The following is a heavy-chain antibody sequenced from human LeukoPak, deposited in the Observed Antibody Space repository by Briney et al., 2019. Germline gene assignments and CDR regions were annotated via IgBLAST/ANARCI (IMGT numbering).Heavy chain of an antibody. CDR2: IIPILGIA. V-gene: IGHV1-69*04. CDR1: GGTFSSYA. CDR3: ARGLRLWFFDY. Sequence: SVKVSCKASGGTFSSYAISWVRQAPGQGLEWMGRIIPILGIANYAQKFRGRVTITADKSTSTAYMELSSLRSEDTAVYYCARGLRLWFFDYWGQGTLVTVSS. J-gene: IGHJ4*02. D-gene: IGHD5-18*01.